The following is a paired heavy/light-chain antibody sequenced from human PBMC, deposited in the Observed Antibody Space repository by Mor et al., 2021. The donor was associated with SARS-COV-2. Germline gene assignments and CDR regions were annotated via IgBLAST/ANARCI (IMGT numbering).Light chain of an antibody. CDR3: QQYYSSPPA. CDR2: WAS. Sequence: DIVMTQSPDSLAVSLGERATINCKSSQSVLFSSNNKNYLAWYQQKPGQPPKLLIYWASARESGVPDRFSGSGSGTDFTLTISSLQAEDVAVYYCQQYYSSPPAFGQGTKLEIK. CDR1: QSVLFSSNNKNY. V-gene: IGKV4-1*01. J-gene: IGKJ2*01.
Heavy chain of an antibody. CDR1: GYSFTTYW. D-gene: IGHD3-16*02. V-gene: IGHV5-51*03. J-gene: IGHJ2*01. CDR2: IYPGDSDS. Sequence: EVQLVQSGAEMQKPGESLKISCKASGYSFTTYWIGWVRQMPGKGLEWMGIIYPGDSDSRYSPSFQGQVTISADKSISTAYLQWSSLKASDTAMYYCARGPTGGGYHWYFDLWGRGTLVTVSS. CDR3: ARGPTGGGYHWYFDL.